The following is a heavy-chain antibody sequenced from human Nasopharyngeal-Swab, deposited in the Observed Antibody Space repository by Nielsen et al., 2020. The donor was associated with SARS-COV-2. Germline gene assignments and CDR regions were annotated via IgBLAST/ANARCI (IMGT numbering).Heavy chain of an antibody. CDR3: ARAVAGATDY. D-gene: IGHD1-26*01. J-gene: IGHJ4*02. Sequence: GESLKISCAASGFTFDDYTMHWVRQAPGKGLEWVSLISWDGGSTYYADSVKGRFTISRDNAKNSLYLQMNSLRAEDTAIYFCARAVAGATDYWGQGTLVTVSS. CDR1: GFTFDDYT. V-gene: IGHV3-43*01. CDR2: ISWDGGST.